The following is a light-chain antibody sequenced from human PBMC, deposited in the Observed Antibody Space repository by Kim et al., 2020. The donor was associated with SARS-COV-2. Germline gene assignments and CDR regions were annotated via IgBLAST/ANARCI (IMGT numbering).Light chain of an antibody. V-gene: IGLV1-44*01. Sequence: ELTQPPSASGTPGQWVTISCSGRSSNIGSNTVNWYQQRPGPAPKLLIYTNNQRPSWVPDRFSGSKSGTSASLAIIGLQSEDEADYYCSAWDDSLTAWLFGGGTQLTVL. CDR3: SAWDDSLTAWL. CDR1: SSNIGSNT. CDR2: TNN. J-gene: IGLJ3*02.